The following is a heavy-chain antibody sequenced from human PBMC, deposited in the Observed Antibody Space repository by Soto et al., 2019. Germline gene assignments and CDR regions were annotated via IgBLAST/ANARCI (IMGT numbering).Heavy chain of an antibody. Sequence: QVQLVQSGAGVKKPGSSVKVSCKASGGTFSSYTISWVRQAPGQGLEWMGRIIPILGIANYAQKFKGRVTITADKSTSTAYMELSSLRSEDTAVYYCARGATVTTWTFDYWGQGTLVTVSS. J-gene: IGHJ4*02. CDR1: GGTFSSYT. D-gene: IGHD4-17*01. CDR2: IIPILGIA. CDR3: ARGATVTTWTFDY. V-gene: IGHV1-69*02.